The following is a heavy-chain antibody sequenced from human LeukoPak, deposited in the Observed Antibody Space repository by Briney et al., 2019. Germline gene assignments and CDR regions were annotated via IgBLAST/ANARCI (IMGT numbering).Heavy chain of an antibody. CDR1: GFTFSSYA. V-gene: IGHV3-30-3*01. CDR3: ARAPSHCSSTSCYPPYYYYYMDV. Sequence: SGGSLRLSCAASGFTFSSYAMHWVRQAPGKGLEWVAVISYDGSNKYYADSVKGRFTISRDNAKNSLYLQMNSLRAEDTAVYYCARAPSHCSSTSCYPPYYYYYMDVWGKGTTVTVSS. D-gene: IGHD2-2*01. CDR2: ISYDGSNK. J-gene: IGHJ6*03.